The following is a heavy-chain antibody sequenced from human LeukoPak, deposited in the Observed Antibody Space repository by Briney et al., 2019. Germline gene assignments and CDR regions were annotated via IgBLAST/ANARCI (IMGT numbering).Heavy chain of an antibody. V-gene: IGHV5-51*01. CDR3: ARHSLGGSYLPEDAFDI. D-gene: IGHD1-26*01. Sequence: GESLKISCKGSGYSFTSYWIGWVRQMPGKGLEWMGIIYPGNSDTRYSPSFQGQVTILAGKYISNTYQQWSSLKASDTARYYCARHSLGGSYLPEDAFDIWGQGTMVTVSS. J-gene: IGHJ3*02. CDR2: IYPGNSDT. CDR1: GYSFTSYW.